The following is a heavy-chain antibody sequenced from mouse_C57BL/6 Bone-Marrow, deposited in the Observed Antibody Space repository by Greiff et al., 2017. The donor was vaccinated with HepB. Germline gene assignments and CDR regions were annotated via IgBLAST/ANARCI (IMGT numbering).Heavy chain of an antibody. CDR1: GFNIKDDY. J-gene: IGHJ2*01. CDR2: IDPENGDT. Sequence: VQLQQSGAELVRPGASVKLSCTASGFNIKDDYMHWVKQRPEQGLEWIGWIDPENGDTEYASKFQGKATITADTSSNTAYLQLSSLTSEDTAVYYCTTVYYGTHWGQVTTLTVSS. V-gene: IGHV14-4*01. CDR3: TTVYYGTH. D-gene: IGHD1-1*01.